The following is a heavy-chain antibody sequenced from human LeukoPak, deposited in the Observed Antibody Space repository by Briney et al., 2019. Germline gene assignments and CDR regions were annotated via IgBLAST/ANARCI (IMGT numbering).Heavy chain of an antibody. J-gene: IGHJ4*02. Sequence: PGGSLRLSCAASGFTVSSNHMSWVRQAPGKGLEWVSVIYSGGSTYYADSVKGRFTISRDNAKNSLYLQMNSLRAEDTAVYYCARDSPGYSGYDYWGQGTLVTVSS. D-gene: IGHD5-12*01. CDR3: ARDSPGYSGYDY. V-gene: IGHV3-66*01. CDR1: GFTVSSNH. CDR2: IYSGGST.